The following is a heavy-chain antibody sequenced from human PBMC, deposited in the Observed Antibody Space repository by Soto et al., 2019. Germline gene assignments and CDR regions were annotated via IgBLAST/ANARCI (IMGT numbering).Heavy chain of an antibody. CDR2: ITNSGGST. D-gene: IGHD3-16*01. V-gene: IGHV3-23*01. CDR3: AGITGSWYFDL. Sequence: PGGSLRLSCAASGFTFSSHAMSWVRQAPGKGLEWVSSITNSGGSTHNADSVTGRFTISRDNSKNTPYLQMNSLRAEDTALYYCAGITGSWYFDLWGRGTLVTVSS. J-gene: IGHJ2*01. CDR1: GFTFSSHA.